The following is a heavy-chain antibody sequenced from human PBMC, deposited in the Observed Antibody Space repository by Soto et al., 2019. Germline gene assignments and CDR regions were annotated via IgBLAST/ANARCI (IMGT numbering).Heavy chain of an antibody. CDR3: ARDFWSGYGVAGRVYGMDV. V-gene: IGHV4-61*01. Sequence: SETLSLTCTVSGGSVSSGSYYWSWIRQPPGKGLEWIGYIYYSGSTNYNPSLKSRVTISVDTSKNQFSLKLSSVTAADTAVYYCARDFWSGYGVAGRVYGMDVWGQGTTVTV. D-gene: IGHD3-3*01. J-gene: IGHJ6*02. CDR2: IYYSGST. CDR1: GGSVSSGSYY.